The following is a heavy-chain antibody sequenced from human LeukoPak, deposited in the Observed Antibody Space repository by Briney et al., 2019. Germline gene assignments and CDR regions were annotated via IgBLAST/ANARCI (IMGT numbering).Heavy chain of an antibody. CDR3: AVNWPARQYYYDSSGYLLDY. CDR1: GGSFSGYY. CDR2: INHSGST. Sequence: SSETLSLTCAVYGGSFSGYYWSWIRQPPGKGLEWIGEINHSGSTNYNPSLKSRVTISVDTSKNQFSLKLSSVTAADTAVYYCAVNWPARQYYYDSSGYLLDYWGQGTLVTVSS. J-gene: IGHJ4*02. V-gene: IGHV4-34*01. D-gene: IGHD3-22*01.